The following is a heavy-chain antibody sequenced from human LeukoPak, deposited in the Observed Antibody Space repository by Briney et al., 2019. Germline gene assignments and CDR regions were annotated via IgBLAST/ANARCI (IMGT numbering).Heavy chain of an antibody. D-gene: IGHD2/OR15-2a*01. V-gene: IGHV4-59*12. J-gene: IGHJ4*02. Sequence: SETLSLTCTVSGGSISSYYWSWIRQPPGKGLEWIGYIYYSGSTNYNPSLKSRVTISVDTSKNQFSLTLSSVTAVDTAIYFCARKIDAIHHFDDWGQGTLVTVSS. CDR2: IYYSGST. CDR1: GGSISSYY. CDR3: ARKIDAIHHFDD.